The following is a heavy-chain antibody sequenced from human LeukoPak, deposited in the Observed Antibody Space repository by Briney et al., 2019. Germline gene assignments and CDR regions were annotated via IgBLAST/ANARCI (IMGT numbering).Heavy chain of an antibody. CDR3: ARGHGPPTDCTNGVCYTRGYFDY. CDR1: GYTLTSYD. CDR2: MNPNSGNT. J-gene: IGHJ4*02. D-gene: IGHD2-8*01. Sequence: ASVNVSCKASGYTLTSYDINWVRQATGPGLEWMGWMNPNSGNTGYAQKFQGRVTMTRNTSITTAYMELSSLRSEDTAVYYCARGHGPPTDCTNGVCYTRGYFDYWGQGTLVTVSS. V-gene: IGHV1-8*01.